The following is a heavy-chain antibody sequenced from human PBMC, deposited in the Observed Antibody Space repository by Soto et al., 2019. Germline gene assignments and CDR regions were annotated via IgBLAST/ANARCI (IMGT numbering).Heavy chain of an antibody. V-gene: IGHV3-23*01. CDR2: ISGSGDTT. D-gene: IGHD2-2*01. Sequence: PGGSLRLSCAASGFTFSNFAMNWVRQAPGKGLEWVSVISGSGDTTYYADSVKGRFTISRDNSKNTVYLQMNSLRAEDTALYYCAKGYCSTTSCSFDYWRQGTLVTVSS. CDR1: GFTFSNFA. CDR3: AKGYCSTTSCSFDY. J-gene: IGHJ4*02.